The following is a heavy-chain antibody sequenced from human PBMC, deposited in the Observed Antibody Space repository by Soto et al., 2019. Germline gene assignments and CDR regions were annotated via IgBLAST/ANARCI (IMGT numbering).Heavy chain of an antibody. D-gene: IGHD4-17*01. CDR1: GGTFSSYA. V-gene: IGHV1-69*04. CDR2: IIPIPGIA. Sequence: EASVKVSCKASGGTFSSYAISWVRQAPGQGLEWMGRIIPIPGIANYAQKFQGRVTITADKSTSTAYMELSSLRSEDTAVYYCARGPDYGLIAYWGRGTLVTVSS. J-gene: IGHJ4*02. CDR3: ARGPDYGLIAY.